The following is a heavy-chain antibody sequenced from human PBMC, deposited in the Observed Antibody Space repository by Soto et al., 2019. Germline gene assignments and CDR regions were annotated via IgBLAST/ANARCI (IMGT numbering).Heavy chain of an antibody. V-gene: IGHV3-23*01. CDR3: AKAYDSIWGSSPTEVDC. CDR1: GFTFDKYA. J-gene: IGHJ4*02. CDR2: ISRTGGAA. D-gene: IGHD3-16*01. Sequence: EVQLLESGGGLVQPGGSPRLSCAASGFTFDKYAMYWVRQAPGKGLEWASAISRTGGAANYADSVNGRFAVCRDNSKNTPDLEMSRRRAKATDGSSPAKAYDSIWGSSPTEVDCWGQAPLVTVSP.